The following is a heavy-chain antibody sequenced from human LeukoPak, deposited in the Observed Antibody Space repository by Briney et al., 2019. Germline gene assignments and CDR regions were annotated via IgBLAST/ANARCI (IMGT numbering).Heavy chain of an antibody. CDR1: GGSISSYY. Sequence: SETLSLTCTVSGGSISSYYWSWIRQPPGKGLEWIGYIYYSGSTYYNPSLKSRVTISVDTSKNQFSLKLSSVTAADTAVYYCARDGVVAATDDAFDIWGQGTMVTVSS. CDR2: IYYSGST. V-gene: IGHV4-59*01. CDR3: ARDGVVAATDDAFDI. J-gene: IGHJ3*02. D-gene: IGHD2-15*01.